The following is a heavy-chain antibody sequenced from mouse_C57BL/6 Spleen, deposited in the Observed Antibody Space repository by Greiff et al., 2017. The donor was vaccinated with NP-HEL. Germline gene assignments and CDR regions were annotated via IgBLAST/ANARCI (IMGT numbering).Heavy chain of an antibody. CDR1: GYTFTTYP. CDR2: FNRYNDDT. V-gene: IGHV1-47*01. CDR3: GGGDYDSSYEYFDV. D-gene: IGHD1-1*01. Sequence: VQLQQSGAELVKPGASVKMSCTASGYTFTTYPIEWMKQNHGKSLEWIGNFNRYNDDTKYNEKFKGKVTLTVEKSSSTVYLELSRLTSDDSAVYYCGGGDYDSSYEYFDVWGTGTTVTVSS. J-gene: IGHJ1*03.